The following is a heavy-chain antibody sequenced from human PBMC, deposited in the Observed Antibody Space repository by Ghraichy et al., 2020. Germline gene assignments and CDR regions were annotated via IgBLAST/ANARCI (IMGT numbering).Heavy chain of an antibody. V-gene: IGHV3-23*01. D-gene: IGHD5-24*01. CDR2: ISGSGDTT. CDR3: AKDRPGWPQRELDY. CDR1: GFTFSTYA. Sequence: GGSLRLSCAASGFTFSTYAISWGRQAPGKGLDWVSAISGSGDTTYYADSVKGRFTISRDNSKNTFFLQMNSLGAEDTAVYYCAKDRPGWPQRELDYWGQGTLVTVSS. J-gene: IGHJ4*02.